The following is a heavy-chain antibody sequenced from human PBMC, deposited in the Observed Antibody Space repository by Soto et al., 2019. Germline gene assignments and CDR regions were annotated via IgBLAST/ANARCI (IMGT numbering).Heavy chain of an antibody. V-gene: IGHV4-4*02. D-gene: IGHD1-26*01. CDR2: IYHSGRT. J-gene: IGHJ4*02. CDR3: ARDRPSYGRNFDY. Sequence: QVQLQESGPGVVKPSGTLSFTCAVSGGSVSSDYWWSWVRLPPGKGLEWIGEIYHSGRTNYNPSLKSRVTISLDKSKNQLSLILSSVTAADTAVYYCARDRPSYGRNFDYWGQGTLVTVSS. CDR1: GGSVSSDYW.